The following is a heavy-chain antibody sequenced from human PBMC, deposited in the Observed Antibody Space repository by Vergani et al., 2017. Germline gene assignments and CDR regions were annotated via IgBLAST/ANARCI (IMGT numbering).Heavy chain of an antibody. V-gene: IGHV4-61*02. CDR1: GVSMQSGSFY. CDR3: ARHKEQLVPGNYYYYYYMDV. D-gene: IGHD6-13*01. CDR2: VYPSGTT. J-gene: IGHJ6*03. Sequence: QVQLHESGPGLVKPSETLSLICSVSGVSMQSGSFYWTWIRQTAERRLGLMGRVYPSGTTNYNPSLNGRVTIFVDKSKNLLSLRLNSVTAADTAVYYCARHKEQLVPGNYYYYYYMDVWGKGTTVTVSS.